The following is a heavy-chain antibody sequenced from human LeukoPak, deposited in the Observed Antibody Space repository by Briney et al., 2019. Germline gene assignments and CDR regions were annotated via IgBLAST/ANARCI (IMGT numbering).Heavy chain of an antibody. J-gene: IGHJ4*02. CDR1: GDSISSSTYY. Sequence: PPETLSLTCTVSGDSISSSTYYCGWVRQPPGKGLEWIGNIYYSGSTYYNPSLKSRVTISVDTSKNQFSLKLSSVTAADTAVYYCAKTYGYNPFDYWGQGTLVTVSS. V-gene: IGHV4-39*01. CDR3: AKTYGYNPFDY. CDR2: IYYSGST. D-gene: IGHD5-24*01.